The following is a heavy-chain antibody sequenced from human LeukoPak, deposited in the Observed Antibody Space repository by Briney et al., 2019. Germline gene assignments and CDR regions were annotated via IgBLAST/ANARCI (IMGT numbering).Heavy chain of an antibody. V-gene: IGHV3-11*06. D-gene: IGHD4-17*01. J-gene: IGHJ4*02. CDR3: ASGGPVTTYYFDY. Sequence: GGSETLFCAASGFTFSDYYMSWIRQAPGKGLEWVSYISRSSSDTNYADSVKGRFTISRDNAKNSLYLQMNSLRAEDTAVYYCASGGPVTTYYFDYWGQG. CDR1: GFTFSDYY. CDR2: ISRSSSDT.